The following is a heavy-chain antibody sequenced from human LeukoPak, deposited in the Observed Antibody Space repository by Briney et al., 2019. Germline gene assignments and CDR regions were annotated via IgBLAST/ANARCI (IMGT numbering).Heavy chain of an antibody. Sequence: GGSLRLSCAASGFTFSSYWMSWVRQAPGKGLEWVANIKQDGSEKYYVDSVKGRFTISRDNVKNSLYLQMNSLRAEDTAVYYCARDRKGDAFDIWGQGTMVTVSS. V-gene: IGHV3-7*01. CDR3: ARDRKGDAFDI. CDR1: GFTFSSYW. J-gene: IGHJ3*02. CDR2: IKQDGSEK.